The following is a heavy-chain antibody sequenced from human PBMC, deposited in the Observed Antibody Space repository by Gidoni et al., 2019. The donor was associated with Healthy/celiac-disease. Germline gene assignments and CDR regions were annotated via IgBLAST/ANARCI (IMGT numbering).Heavy chain of an antibody. CDR1: GGSFSGYY. CDR3: ARVGVLGRDY. J-gene: IGHJ4*02. CDR2: INHSGST. D-gene: IGHD3-3*01. V-gene: IGHV4-34*01. Sequence: QVQLPQWGAGLLKPSETLSLTCAVYGGSFSGYYWSWIRQPPGKGLEWIGEINHSGSTNYNPSLKSRVTISVDTSKNQFSLKLSSVTAADTAVYYCARVGVLGRDYWGQGTLVTVSS.